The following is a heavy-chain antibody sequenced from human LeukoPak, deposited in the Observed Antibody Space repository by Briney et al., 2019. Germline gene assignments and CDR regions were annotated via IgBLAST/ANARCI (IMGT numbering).Heavy chain of an antibody. CDR2: ISSSSSYI. J-gene: IGHJ4*02. CDR1: GFTFSIYS. CDR3: AREGEAYMVRGVIIDY. V-gene: IGHV3-21*01. Sequence: PGGSLRLSCAASGFTFSIYSMNWVRQAPGKGLEWVSSISSSSSYISYADLVKGRFTISRDNAKNSLYLQMNSLRAEDTAVYYCAREGEAYMVRGVIIDYWGQGTLVTVSS. D-gene: IGHD3-10*01.